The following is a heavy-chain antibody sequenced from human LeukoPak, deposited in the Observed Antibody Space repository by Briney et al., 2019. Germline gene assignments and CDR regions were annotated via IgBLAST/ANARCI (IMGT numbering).Heavy chain of an antibody. CDR2: IPNDGSRK. D-gene: IGHD6-19*01. J-gene: IGHJ4*02. Sequence: GGSLRLSCAPSGFTFSRHGMHWVRQAPGKGLEWVAIIPNDGSRKYYAHSVEGRFTISRDNSKNTLYLQMDSLRAEDTAVYYCARDGGSGWQLDYWGQGTLVTVSS. CDR3: ARDGGSGWQLDY. V-gene: IGHV3-30*03. CDR1: GFTFSRHG.